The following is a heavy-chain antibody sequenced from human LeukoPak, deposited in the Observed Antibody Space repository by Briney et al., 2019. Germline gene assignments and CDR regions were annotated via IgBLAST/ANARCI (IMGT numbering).Heavy chain of an antibody. CDR2: ISSSASTI. V-gene: IGHV3-48*03. J-gene: IGHJ4*02. CDR3: VRDSGCSGGSCYPSYDY. Sequence: GGSLRLSCAASGFTFSSYEMNWVRQAPGKGLEWVSYISSSASTIYYADSVKGRFTISRDNAKNSLYLQMNSLRVEDTAVYYCVRDSGCSGGSCYPSYDYWGQGTLVTVSS. D-gene: IGHD2-15*01. CDR1: GFTFSSYE.